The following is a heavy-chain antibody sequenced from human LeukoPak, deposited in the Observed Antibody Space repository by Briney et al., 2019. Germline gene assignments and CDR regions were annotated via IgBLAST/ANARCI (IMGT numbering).Heavy chain of an antibody. D-gene: IGHD3-22*01. Sequence: ASVKVSCKASGYTFTSYYIHWVRQAPGQGLEWMGIINPNGGSTSYAQKFQGRITVTRDTSTTTVYMELSRLTSDDTAVYYCARGDYYGRFQLWGQGTLVAVSA. V-gene: IGHV1-46*01. J-gene: IGHJ1*01. CDR3: ARGDYYGRFQL. CDR2: INPNGGST. CDR1: GYTFTSYY.